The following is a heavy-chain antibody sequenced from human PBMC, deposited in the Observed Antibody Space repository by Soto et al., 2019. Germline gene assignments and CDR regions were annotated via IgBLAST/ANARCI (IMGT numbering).Heavy chain of an antibody. CDR3: ARGRDCSSTSCYGYYYMDV. J-gene: IGHJ6*03. CDR2: ISSNGGST. V-gene: IGHV3-64*01. CDR1: GFTFSSYA. D-gene: IGHD2-2*01. Sequence: GGSLRLSCAASGFTFSSYAMHWVRQAPGKGLEYVSAISSNGGSTYYANSVKGRFTISRDNSKNTLYLQMGSLRAEDMAVYYCARGRDCSSTSCYGYYYMDVWGKGTTVTVSS.